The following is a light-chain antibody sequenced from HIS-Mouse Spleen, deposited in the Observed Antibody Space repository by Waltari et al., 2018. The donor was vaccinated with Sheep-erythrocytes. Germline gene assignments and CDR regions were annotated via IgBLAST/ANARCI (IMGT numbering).Light chain of an antibody. J-gene: IGLJ2*01. CDR2: QDS. CDR1: KLGDKY. V-gene: IGLV3-1*01. Sequence: SYELTQPPSVSVSPGQTASITCSGDKLGDKYACWYQQKPGQSPVLVIYQDSKRPSGIPGRFSGSNSGNTATLTIGGTQAMDEADYYCQAWDSSTEVFGGGTKLTVL. CDR3: QAWDSSTEV.